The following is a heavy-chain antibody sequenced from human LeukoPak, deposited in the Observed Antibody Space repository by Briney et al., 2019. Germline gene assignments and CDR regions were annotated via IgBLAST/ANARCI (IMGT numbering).Heavy chain of an antibody. V-gene: IGHV3-7*01. CDR3: ARERDDRFFDY. CDR2: INQDGSEK. CDR1: GFIFSDYY. D-gene: IGHD5-24*01. J-gene: IGHJ4*02. Sequence: GGSLRLSCAASGFIFSDYYMSWIRQAPGKGLEWVANINQDGSEKYFVDSVRGRFTISRDNSKNSLHLQMNTLRAEDTAVYYCARERDDRFFDYWGQGTLVTVSS.